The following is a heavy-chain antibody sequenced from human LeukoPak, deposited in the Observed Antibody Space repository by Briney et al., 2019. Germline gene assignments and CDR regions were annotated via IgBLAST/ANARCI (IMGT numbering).Heavy chain of an antibody. D-gene: IGHD3-16*01. J-gene: IGHJ6*02. V-gene: IGHV3-53*01. CDR2: IYSGGST. Sequence: GGSLRLSCVASGFTVSSNYMSWVRQAPGKGLEWVSVIYSGGSTYYADSVKGRFTISRDNSKNTLYLQMNSLRAEDTAVYYCARVAGTFGYYYYYGMDVWGQGTTVTVSS. CDR3: ARVAGTFGYYYYYGMDV. CDR1: GFTVSSNY.